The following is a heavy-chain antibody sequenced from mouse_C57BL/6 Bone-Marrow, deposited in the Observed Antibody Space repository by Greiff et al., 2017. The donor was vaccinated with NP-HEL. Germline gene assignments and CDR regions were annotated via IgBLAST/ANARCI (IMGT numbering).Heavy chain of an antibody. Sequence: VQLQQSGAELVRPGASVKLSCTASGFTIKDDYMHWVKQRPEQGLAWIGGIDPENGDTEYASKFQGKATITADTSSNTAYLKLSSLTSEDTAVYYCTTSWGRPDYWGQGTTLTVSS. V-gene: IGHV14-4*01. J-gene: IGHJ2*01. CDR1: GFTIKDDY. CDR3: TTSWGRPDY. CDR2: IDPENGDT. D-gene: IGHD3-3*01.